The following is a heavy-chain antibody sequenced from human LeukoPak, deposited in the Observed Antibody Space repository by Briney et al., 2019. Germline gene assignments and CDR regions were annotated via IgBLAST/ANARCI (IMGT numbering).Heavy chain of an antibody. CDR3: ARDDTYYDTNIWYDAVDI. J-gene: IGHJ3*02. Sequence: QPGGSLRLSCAASGFTFSDSWMHWVRQAPGKGLVWVSRIKNDGSSTTYADSVKGRFTISRDNAKNALYLQMNSLRVEDTAVYYCARDDTYYDTNIWYDAVDIWGLGTKVTVSS. CDR2: IKNDGSST. V-gene: IGHV3-74*01. D-gene: IGHD3-22*01. CDR1: GFTFSDSW.